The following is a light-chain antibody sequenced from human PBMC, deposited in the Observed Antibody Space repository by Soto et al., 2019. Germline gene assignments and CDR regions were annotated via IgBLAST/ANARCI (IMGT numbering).Light chain of an antibody. V-gene: IGKV3-20*01. CDR2: GAS. Sequence: EIVLTQSPGTLSLSPGKSATLSCRASKSVSRSYLAWYQQKPGQAPRLLIYGASGRATGIPDRFSGSGSGTDFTLTISRLEPEDFAVYYCQQYGSSPPVTFGQGTRLEIK. CDR1: KSVSRSY. J-gene: IGKJ5*01. CDR3: QQYGSSPPVT.